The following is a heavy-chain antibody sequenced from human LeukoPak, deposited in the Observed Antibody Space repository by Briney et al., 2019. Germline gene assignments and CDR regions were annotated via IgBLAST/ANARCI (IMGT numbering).Heavy chain of an antibody. Sequence: SVKASCKASGGTFSSYAISWVRQAPGQGLEWMGGIIPIFGTANYAQKFQGRVTITADESTSTAYMELSSLRSEDTAVYYCARDTLPYYYDSSGYSWGQGTLVTVSS. J-gene: IGHJ4*02. CDR2: IIPIFGTA. CDR1: GGTFSSYA. D-gene: IGHD3-22*01. V-gene: IGHV1-69*13. CDR3: ARDTLPYYYDSSGYS.